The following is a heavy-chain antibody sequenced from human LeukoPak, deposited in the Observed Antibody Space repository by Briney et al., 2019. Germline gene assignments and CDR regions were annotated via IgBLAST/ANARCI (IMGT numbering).Heavy chain of an antibody. CDR3: ARNASGEEYVDD. CDR2: TRGSGSTA. D-gene: IGHD1-1*01. Sequence: PGGSLRLSCAASGFTFSSYAMSWVRQAPGQGLEWVSTTRGSGSTAYYADSVKGRFTISRDNSKNTLYLQMNSLRAEDTAVYYCARNASGEEYVDDWGQGSLVTVSS. V-gene: IGHV3-23*01. J-gene: IGHJ4*02. CDR1: GFTFSSYA.